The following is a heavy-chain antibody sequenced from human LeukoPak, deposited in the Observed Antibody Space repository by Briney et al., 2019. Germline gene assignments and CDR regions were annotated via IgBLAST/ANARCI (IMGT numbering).Heavy chain of an antibody. CDR1: GFTFSNAW. CDR2: IKSKTDGGTT. CDR3: TTGPYYYDSSVPGY. D-gene: IGHD3-22*01. V-gene: IGHV3-15*01. Sequence: GGSLRFSCAASGFTFSNAWMSWVRQAPGKGLEWVGRIKSKTDGGTTDYAAPVKGRFTISRDDSKNTLYLRMNSLKTEDTAVYYCTTGPYYYDSSVPGYWGQGTLVTVSS. J-gene: IGHJ4*02.